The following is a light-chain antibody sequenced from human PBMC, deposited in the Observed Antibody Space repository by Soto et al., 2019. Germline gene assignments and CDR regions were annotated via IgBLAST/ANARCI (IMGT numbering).Light chain of an antibody. V-gene: IGKV1-5*01. Sequence: DIHMTQSPSTLSASVGDRVTISCRASQSISSRLAWYQQKPGKAPKLLIYDASSLESGVPSRFSGSGSGTEFTLSISSLQPDDFPTYYCQQYDDYPLTFGGGTKVEIK. J-gene: IGKJ4*01. CDR1: QSISSR. CDR3: QQYDDYPLT. CDR2: DAS.